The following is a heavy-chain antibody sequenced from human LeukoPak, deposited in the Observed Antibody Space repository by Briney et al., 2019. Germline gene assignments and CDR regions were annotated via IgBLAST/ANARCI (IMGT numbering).Heavy chain of an antibody. CDR1: GYTFTRYD. CDR3: ARGIGIAVAGTWFDP. J-gene: IGHJ5*02. CDR2: MNPKSGNT. D-gene: IGHD6-19*01. Sequence: ASVKVSCKASGYTFTRYDINWVRQATGQGLEWMGWMNPKSGNTGHAQKFQGRVTITRDTSISTVYMELSSLRSEDTAVYFCARGIGIAVAGTWFDPWGQGTLVTVSS. V-gene: IGHV1-8*03.